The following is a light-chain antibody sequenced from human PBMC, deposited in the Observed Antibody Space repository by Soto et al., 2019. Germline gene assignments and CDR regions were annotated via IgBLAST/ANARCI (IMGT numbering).Light chain of an antibody. CDR3: QHYNNRTPWT. V-gene: IGKV3-15*01. J-gene: IGKJ4*02. CDR1: QSVSSN. CDR2: NAS. Sequence: MTQSPSTLSVSVGERATITCRASQSVSSNLAWYQQKPGKAPRLLIYNASTMATGIPARFSGSGSGTDLTLTISSRQSEDFAVYYCQHYNNRTPWTFGGGTKVEIK.